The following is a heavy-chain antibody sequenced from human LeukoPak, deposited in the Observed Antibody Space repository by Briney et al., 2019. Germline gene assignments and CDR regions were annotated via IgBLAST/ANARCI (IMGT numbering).Heavy chain of an antibody. D-gene: IGHD2-15*01. J-gene: IGHJ4*02. CDR2: ISYDGNNK. V-gene: IGHV3-30*18. Sequence: GGSLRLSCAASGFTFSNYGIHWVRQAPGKGLEWVAVISYDGNNKYYADTVKGRFTISRDNSKNTLFLQMNSLRAEDTAVYYCAKGVDYCSGGSCPADYWGPGTLVTVSS. CDR3: AKGVDYCSGGSCPADY. CDR1: GFTFSNYG.